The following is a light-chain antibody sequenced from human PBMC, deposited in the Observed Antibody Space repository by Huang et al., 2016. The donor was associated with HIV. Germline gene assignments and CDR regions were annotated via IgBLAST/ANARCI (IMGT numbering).Light chain of an antibody. CDR3: QQYYSSST. CDR2: VAS. J-gene: IGKJ3*01. V-gene: IGKV1-8*01. Sequence: AIRMTQSPASLAASTGDRVTITCRASQDISNFLSWYQLKPGKAPRLLLYVASTLQSGVPPRFSGSGSVADFNITIHCLQSDDFGSYYCQQYYSSSTFGPGTSV. CDR1: QDISNF.